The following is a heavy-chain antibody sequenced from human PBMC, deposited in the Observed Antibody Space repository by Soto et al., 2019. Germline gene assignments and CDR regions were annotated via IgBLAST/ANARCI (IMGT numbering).Heavy chain of an antibody. J-gene: IGHJ6*02. CDR1: GGSISSSNW. CDR2: IYHSGST. V-gene: IGHV4-4*02. D-gene: IGHD3-9*01. Sequence: PSETLSLTCAVSGGSISSSNWWSWVRQPPGKGLEWIGEIYHSGSTNYNPSLKSRVTISVDKSKNQFSLKLSSVTAADTAVYYCARDRRYFDWLLPTPGGMDVCGQGTTVTVSS. CDR3: ARDRRYFDWLLPTPGGMDV.